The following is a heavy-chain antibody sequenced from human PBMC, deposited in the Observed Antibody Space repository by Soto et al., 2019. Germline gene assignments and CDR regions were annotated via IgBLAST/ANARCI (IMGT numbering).Heavy chain of an antibody. V-gene: IGHV1-69*10. J-gene: IGHJ5*02. Sequence: ASVKVSCKASGGTFSSYAISWVRQAPGQGLEWMGGIIPILGTANYAQKFRGRVTITADKSTSTAYMELSSLRSEDTAVYYCARMVSYYYDSSGYFTGGWFDPWGQGALVTVSS. CDR1: GGTFSSYA. D-gene: IGHD3-22*01. CDR2: IIPILGTA. CDR3: ARMVSYYYDSSGYFTGGWFDP.